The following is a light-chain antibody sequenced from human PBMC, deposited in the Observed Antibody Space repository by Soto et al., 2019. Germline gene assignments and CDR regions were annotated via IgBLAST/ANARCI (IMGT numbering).Light chain of an antibody. Sequence: EVLMKQSPATLSVYTGECATLSCRASQGIGDTLAWYQHKPGQAPRLLIYDVSTRATGIPDRFSGSGSGTDFTLTIIRLEPEDFALYYCQQDGSSPGTFGPGTKVDI. CDR2: DVS. CDR3: QQDGSSPGT. V-gene: IGKV3-20*01. J-gene: IGKJ3*01. CDR1: QGIGDT.